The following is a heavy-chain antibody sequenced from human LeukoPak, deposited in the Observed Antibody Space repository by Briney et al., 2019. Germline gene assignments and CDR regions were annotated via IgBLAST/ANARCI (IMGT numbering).Heavy chain of an antibody. CDR1: GYTFTSYG. D-gene: IGHD3-22*01. CDR2: ISAYNGYT. Sequence: GASVKVSCKASGYTFTSYGISWVRQAPGQGLEWMGWISAYNGYTKYAQKFQGRVTMTTDTSTSTAYMELRSLRSDDTAVYYCATSNTYYYDSSGYYYGIGWFDPWGQGTLVTVSS. CDR3: ATSNTYYYDSSGYYYGIGWFDP. V-gene: IGHV1-18*01. J-gene: IGHJ5*02.